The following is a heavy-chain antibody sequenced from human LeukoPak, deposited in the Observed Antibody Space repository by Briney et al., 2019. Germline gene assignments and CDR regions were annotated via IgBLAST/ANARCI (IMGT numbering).Heavy chain of an antibody. CDR2: INPNSGGT. V-gene: IGHV1-2*02. CDR1: GYTLTGYY. J-gene: IGHJ3*02. CDR3: ARGIAVAGLDAFDI. D-gene: IGHD6-19*01. Sequence: ASVKVSCKASGYTLTGYYMHWVRQAPGQGLEWMGWINPNSGGTNYAQKFQGRVTMTRDTSISTAYMELSRLRSDDTAVYYCARGIAVAGLDAFDIWGQGTMVTVSS.